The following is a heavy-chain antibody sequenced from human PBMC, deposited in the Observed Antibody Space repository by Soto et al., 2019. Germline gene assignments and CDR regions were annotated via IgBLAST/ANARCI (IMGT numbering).Heavy chain of an antibody. J-gene: IGHJ5*02. Sequence: GGSLRLSCAASGFTFSSYGMHWVRQAPGKGLEWVAVISYDGSNKYYADSVKGRFTISRDNSKNTLYLQMNSLRAEDTAVYYCAKDRGSSSWYWFDPWGQGTLVTVSS. D-gene: IGHD6-13*01. V-gene: IGHV3-30*18. CDR2: ISYDGSNK. CDR3: AKDRGSSSWYWFDP. CDR1: GFTFSSYG.